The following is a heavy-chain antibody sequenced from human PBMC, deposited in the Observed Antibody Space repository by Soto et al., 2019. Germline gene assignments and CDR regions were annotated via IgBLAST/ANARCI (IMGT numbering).Heavy chain of an antibody. J-gene: IGHJ6*02. D-gene: IGHD3-22*01. Sequence: EVQLVETGGGSIQPGGSLRLSCAASGFTITNNYMSWVHQAPGKGLEWVSVDYSGDHTDNTQYVDSVKSRFTLSRDNSKNMVYSQVTSLRSEDTAINYCVRLLIGDSGGFDYGVDVWGPGNAVSVSS. V-gene: IGHV3-53*02. CDR1: GFTITNNY. CDR3: VRLLIGDSGGFDYGVDV. CDR2: DYSGDHTDNT.